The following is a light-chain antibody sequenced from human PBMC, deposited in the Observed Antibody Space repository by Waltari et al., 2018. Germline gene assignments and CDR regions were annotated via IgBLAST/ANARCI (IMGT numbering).Light chain of an antibody. CDR1: QSIGSS. J-gene: IGKJ1*01. CDR3: QQYNNWPPGT. V-gene: IGKV3-15*01. Sequence: ETVVTQSPATLSVSPGERATLSCTTSQSIGSSLAWYQQKPGQAPRLLIYRASTRATAIPARFSGSGSETEFTLTISSLQSEDFAVYYCQQYNNWPPGTFGQGTKVEI. CDR2: RAS.